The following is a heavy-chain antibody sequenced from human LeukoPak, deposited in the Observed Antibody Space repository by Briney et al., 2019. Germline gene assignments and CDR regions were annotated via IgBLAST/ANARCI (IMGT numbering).Heavy chain of an antibody. CDR2: INPNSGGT. V-gene: IGHV1-2*04. CDR3: ARVSSGSYYGMDV. J-gene: IGHJ6*02. D-gene: IGHD1-26*01. Sequence: GASVKVSCKASGYTFTGYYMHWVRQAPGQGLEWMGWINPNSGGTNYAQKFQGWVTMTRDTSISTAYMELSRLRSDDTAVYYCARVSSGSYYGMDVWGQGTTVTVSS. CDR1: GYTFTGYY.